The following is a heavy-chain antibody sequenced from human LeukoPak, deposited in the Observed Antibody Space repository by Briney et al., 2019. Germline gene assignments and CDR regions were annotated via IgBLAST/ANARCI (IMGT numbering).Heavy chain of an antibody. D-gene: IGHD6-13*01. CDR2: IYNSGST. J-gene: IGHJ4*02. CDR3: ARGVVAAAGRTFDF. Sequence: SETLSLTCTVSGDSFSYFYWSWIRQPPGKGLEWIGYIYNSGSTNYNPSLKSRVTISLDTSKNQFSLKLSSVTAAGTAVYYCARGVVAAAGRTFDFWGQGTLVTVSS. CDR1: GDSFSYFY. V-gene: IGHV4-59*01.